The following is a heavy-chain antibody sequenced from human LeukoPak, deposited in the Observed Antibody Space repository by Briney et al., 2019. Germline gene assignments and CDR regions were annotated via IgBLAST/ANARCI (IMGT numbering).Heavy chain of an antibody. Sequence: GESLKISCKGSGYNFTNYWIGWGRQMPGKGLEWVGIIYPGDSDTRYSPSFQGQVTISADKSISTAYLQWSSLKASDTAMYYCARFRRDGYNRRFFDYWGQGTLVTVSS. CDR3: ARFRRDGYNRRFFDY. CDR1: GYNFTNYW. D-gene: IGHD5-24*01. V-gene: IGHV5-51*01. CDR2: IYPGDSDT. J-gene: IGHJ4*02.